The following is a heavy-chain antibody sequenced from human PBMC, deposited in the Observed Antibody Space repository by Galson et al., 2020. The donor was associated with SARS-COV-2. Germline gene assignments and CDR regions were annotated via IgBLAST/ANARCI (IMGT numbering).Heavy chain of an antibody. D-gene: IGHD5-18*01. J-gene: IGHJ6*02. CDR2: IYTSGST. Sequence: ETSETLSITCTVSGGSISSHYWSWIRQPAGKGLEWIGRIYTSGSTNYNPSLKSRVTMSVDTSKNQFSLKLSSVTAADTAVYYCARDPLYSYGLDYYYYYGMDVWGQGTTVTVSS. CDR3: ARDPLYSYGLDYYYYYGMDV. V-gene: IGHV4-4*07. CDR1: GGSISSHY.